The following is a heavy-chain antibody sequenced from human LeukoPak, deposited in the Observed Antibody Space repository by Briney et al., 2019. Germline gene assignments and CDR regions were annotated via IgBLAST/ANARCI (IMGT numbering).Heavy chain of an antibody. CDR1: GYTFTSYY. Sequence: ASVKVSCKASGYTFTSYYMHWVRQAPGQGLEWMGIINPSGGSTSYAQKFQGRVTMTRDTSTSTVYMELRSLRSEDTAVYYCARGLEQQLVIGGTTRYYFDYWGQGTLVTVSS. D-gene: IGHD6-13*01. CDR2: INPSGGST. J-gene: IGHJ4*02. V-gene: IGHV1-46*01. CDR3: ARGLEQQLVIGGTTRYYFDY.